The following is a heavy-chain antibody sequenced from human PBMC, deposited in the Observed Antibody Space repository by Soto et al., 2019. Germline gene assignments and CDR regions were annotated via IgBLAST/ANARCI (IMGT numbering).Heavy chain of an antibody. CDR3: ARGYCSGGSCYRKNDAFDI. CDR1: GFTFSSYA. CDR2: ISYDGSNK. Sequence: QVQLVESGGGVVQPGRSLRLSCAASGFTFSSYAMHWVRQAPGKGLEWVAVISYDGSNKYYADSVKGRFTISRDNSKNTLYLQMNSLGAEDTAVYYCARGYCSGGSCYRKNDAFDIWGQGTMVTVSS. D-gene: IGHD2-15*01. V-gene: IGHV3-30-3*01. J-gene: IGHJ3*02.